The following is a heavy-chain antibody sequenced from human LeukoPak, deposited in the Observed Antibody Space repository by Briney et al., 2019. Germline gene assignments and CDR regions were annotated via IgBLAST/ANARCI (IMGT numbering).Heavy chain of an antibody. V-gene: IGHV3-7*01. CDR3: AILRGDGYCRSWGDY. J-gene: IGHJ4*02. CDR1: GFTFSSYW. Sequence: GGSLRLSCAASGFTFSSYWMSWVRQAPGKGLKWVAHIKQDGSEKYYVDSVKGRFTISRDNAKNSLYLQMNSMKAEDTAVHYWAILRGDGYCRSWGDYWRQGTLVTVSS. D-gene: IGHD6-13*01. CDR2: IKQDGSEK.